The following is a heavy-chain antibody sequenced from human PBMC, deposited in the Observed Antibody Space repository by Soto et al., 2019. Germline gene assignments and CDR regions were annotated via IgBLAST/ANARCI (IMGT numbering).Heavy chain of an antibody. Sequence: QVQLVESGGGVVQPGRSLRLSCAASGFTFSSYAMHWVRQAPGKGLEWVAVISYDGSNKYYADSVKGRFTISRDNSKNTLYLQMNSLRAEDTAVYYCARDNVPQMACSWCWGYGMDVWGQGTTVTVSS. J-gene: IGHJ6*02. V-gene: IGHV3-30-3*01. CDR3: ARDNVPQMACSWCWGYGMDV. D-gene: IGHD2-8*01. CDR1: GFTFSSYA. CDR2: ISYDGSNK.